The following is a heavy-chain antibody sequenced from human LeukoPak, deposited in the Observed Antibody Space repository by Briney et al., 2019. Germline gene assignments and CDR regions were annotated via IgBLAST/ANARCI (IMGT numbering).Heavy chain of an antibody. J-gene: IGHJ4*02. CDR2: INPNSGGT. CDR1: GYTFTSYD. D-gene: IGHD5-12*01. V-gene: IGHV1-2*02. Sequence: ASVKVSCKASGYTFTSYDINWVRQATGQGLEWMGWINPNSGGTNYAQKFQGRVTMTRDTSISTAYMELSRLRSDDTAVYYCARVTDIVATMGIWGQGTLVTVSS. CDR3: ARVTDIVATMGI.